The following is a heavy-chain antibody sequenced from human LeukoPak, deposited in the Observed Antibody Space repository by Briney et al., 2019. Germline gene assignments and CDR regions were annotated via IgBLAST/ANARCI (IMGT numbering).Heavy chain of an antibody. J-gene: IGHJ6*03. Sequence: ASVKVSCKASGYTFTGYYMHWVRQAPGQGLEWMGIISPNDGSTSYAQRFQGRVTMTRDTSTSTFYMELSTLRYEDTAVYYCARGSYYYMDVWVTGTTVTISS. CDR2: ISPNDGST. V-gene: IGHV1-46*01. CDR1: GYTFTGYY. CDR3: ARGSYYYMDV.